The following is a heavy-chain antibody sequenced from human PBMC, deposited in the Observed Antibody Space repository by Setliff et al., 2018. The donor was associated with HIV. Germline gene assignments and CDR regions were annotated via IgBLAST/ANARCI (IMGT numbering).Heavy chain of an antibody. CDR1: GYTFTDYF. CDR2: INPSRHNT. D-gene: IGHD4-17*01. CDR3: ARNYGADSNYLDY. V-gene: IGHV1-2*06. Sequence: ASVKVSCKASGYTFTDYFIHWVRQAPGQGLEWMGRINPSRHNTIYAPRYQGRVTMTRDTSISTAYMELGGLRSDDTAVYYCARNYGADSNYLDYWGQGTLVTVSS. J-gene: IGHJ4*02.